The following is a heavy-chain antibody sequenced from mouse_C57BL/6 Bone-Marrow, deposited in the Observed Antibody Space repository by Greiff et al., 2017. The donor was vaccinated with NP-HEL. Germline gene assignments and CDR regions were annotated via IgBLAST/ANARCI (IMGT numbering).Heavy chain of an antibody. CDR1: GFSLTSYG. J-gene: IGHJ1*03. Sequence: VNVLESGPGLVQPSQSLSITCTASGFSLTSYGVHWVRQCPGKGLEWLGVIWSGGSTDYNAAFISRLTTLTDNSKSQVFFKMNSLQADDAAIDYCARKKLRRRNWYFDVWGKGTTVTVSS. V-gene: IGHV2-2*01. CDR2: IWSGGST. CDR3: ARKKLRRRNWYFDV.